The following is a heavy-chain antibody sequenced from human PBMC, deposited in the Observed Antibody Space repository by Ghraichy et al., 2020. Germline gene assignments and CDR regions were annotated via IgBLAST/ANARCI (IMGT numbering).Heavy chain of an antibody. CDR3: ARGLSRLYYFDQ. D-gene: IGHD2-2*01. CDR2: ISAYNDNT. J-gene: IGHJ4*02. V-gene: IGHV1-18*01. Sequence: ASVKVSCKASGYTFINYGISWVRQAPGQGLEWMGWISAYNDNTKYAQKVQGRVTMTTDTSTSTAYMELRSLRSDDTAVYYCARGLSRLYYFDQWGQGTLLTVSS. CDR1: GYTFINYG.